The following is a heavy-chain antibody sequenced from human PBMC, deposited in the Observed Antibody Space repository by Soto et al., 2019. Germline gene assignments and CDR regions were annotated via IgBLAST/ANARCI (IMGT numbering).Heavy chain of an antibody. CDR1: GYTFTSYS. CDR2: INTDDGNT. CDR3: ARDPGIRYADP. Sequence: ASVKVSCKAXGYTFTSYSMHWVRQAPGQRLEWMGWINTDDGNTKYSQKFQGRVTITRDTSASTAYMELSSLRSEDTAVYYCARDPGIRYADPWGQGTLVTVSS. J-gene: IGHJ5*02. V-gene: IGHV1-3*04. D-gene: IGHD3-9*01.